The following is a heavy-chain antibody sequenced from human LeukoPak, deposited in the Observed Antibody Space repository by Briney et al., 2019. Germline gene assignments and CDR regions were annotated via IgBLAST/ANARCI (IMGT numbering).Heavy chain of an antibody. J-gene: IGHJ3*02. Sequence: ASVKVSCKASGYTFTGYYMHWVRQAPGQGLEWMGWINPNSGGTNYAQKFQGRVTMTRDTSISTAYMELRSLRSDDTTVYYCARRRVYVILTSYAFDIWGQGAMVTVSS. CDR1: GYTFTGYY. V-gene: IGHV1-2*02. D-gene: IGHD3-9*01. CDR2: INPNSGGT. CDR3: ARRRVYVILTSYAFDI.